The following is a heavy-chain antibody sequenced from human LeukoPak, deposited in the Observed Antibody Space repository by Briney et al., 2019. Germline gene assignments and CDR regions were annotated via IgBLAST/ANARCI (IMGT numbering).Heavy chain of an antibody. V-gene: IGHV3-66*04. CDR1: GLTVSSNY. CDR2: IYSGGNT. J-gene: IGHJ6*02. CDR3: ARPLFGGYSSYYGMDV. Sequence: PGGSLRLSCAASGLTVSSNYMSWVRQAPGEGLEWVSVIYSGGNTYYADSVKGRFTISRDNSKNTLYLQMNSLRAEDTAVYYCARPLFGGYSSYYGMDVWGQGTTVTVSS. D-gene: IGHD2-21*01.